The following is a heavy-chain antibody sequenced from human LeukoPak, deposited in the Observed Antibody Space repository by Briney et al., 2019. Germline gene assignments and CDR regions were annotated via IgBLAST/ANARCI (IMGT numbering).Heavy chain of an antibody. CDR3: ARDPGGAGGPFDY. Sequence: GGSLRLSCVASGFTFRSYEMNWVRQAPGKGLEWVPYISRSGTTIYYADSVKGRFTISRDSSKNSLYLQMNSLRAEDTAVYFCARDPGGAGGPFDYWGQGTLVTVSS. J-gene: IGHJ4*02. CDR2: ISRSGTTI. V-gene: IGHV3-48*03. D-gene: IGHD3-10*01. CDR1: GFTFRSYE.